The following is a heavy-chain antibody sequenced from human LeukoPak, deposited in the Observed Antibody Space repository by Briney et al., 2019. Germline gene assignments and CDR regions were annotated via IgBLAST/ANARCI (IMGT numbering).Heavy chain of an antibody. V-gene: IGHV3-23*01. Sequence: GGSLRLSCAASGFIFSDHYMDWVRQAPGKGLEWVSAISGSGGSTYYADSVKGRFTISRDSSKNTLYLQMNSLRAEDTAVYYCARGSGYFLDFDYWGQGTLVTVSS. J-gene: IGHJ4*02. D-gene: IGHD3-22*01. CDR3: ARGSGYFLDFDY. CDR1: GFIFSDHY. CDR2: ISGSGGST.